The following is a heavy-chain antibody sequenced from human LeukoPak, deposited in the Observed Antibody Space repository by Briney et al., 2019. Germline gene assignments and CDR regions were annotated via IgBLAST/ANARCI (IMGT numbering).Heavy chain of an antibody. V-gene: IGHV3-33*08. CDR1: GFTFTSYA. Sequence: PGGSLRLSCAASGFTFTSYAMSWVRQAPGKGLEWVAVIWYDGSNKYYADSVKGRFTISRDNSKNTLYLQMNSLRAEDTAVYYCARRTYDAFDIWGQGTMVTVSS. CDR2: IWYDGSNK. D-gene: IGHD1-14*01. CDR3: ARRTYDAFDI. J-gene: IGHJ3*02.